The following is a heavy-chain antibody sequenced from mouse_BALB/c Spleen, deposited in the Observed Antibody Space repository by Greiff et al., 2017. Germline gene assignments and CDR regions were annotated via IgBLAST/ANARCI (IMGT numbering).Heavy chain of an antibody. CDR2: ISDGGSYT. D-gene: IGHD2-10*02. J-gene: IGHJ4*01. Sequence: EVQGVESGGGLVKPGGSLKLSCAASGFTFSDYYMYWVRQTPEKRLEWVATISDGGSYTYYPDSVKGRFTISRDNAKNNLYLQMSRLKSEDTAMYYCARDRPSGYAMDYWGQGTSVTVSS. CDR3: ARDRPSGYAMDY. CDR1: GFTFSDYY. V-gene: IGHV5-4*02.